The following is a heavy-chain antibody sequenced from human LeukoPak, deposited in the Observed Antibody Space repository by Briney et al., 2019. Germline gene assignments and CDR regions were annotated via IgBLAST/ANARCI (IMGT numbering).Heavy chain of an antibody. CDR3: ARVGLGYCSSTSCYPYFDY. J-gene: IGHJ4*02. CDR2: IIPIFGTA. Sequence: SVKVSCKASGGTFSSYAIGWVRQAPGQGLEWMGGIIPIFGTANYAQKFQGRVTITTDESTSTAYMELSSLRSEDTAVYYCARVGLGYCSSTSCYPYFDYWGQGTLVTVSS. D-gene: IGHD2-2*01. V-gene: IGHV1-69*05. CDR1: GGTFSSYA.